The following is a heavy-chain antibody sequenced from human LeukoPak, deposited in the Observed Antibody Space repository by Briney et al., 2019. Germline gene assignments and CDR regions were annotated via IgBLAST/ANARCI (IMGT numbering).Heavy chain of an antibody. D-gene: IGHD5-18*01. V-gene: IGHV3-30*18. CDR2: ISYDGSNK. CDR1: GFTFSSYG. CDR3: AKDRGGISLWWYSYGYHPDGGFDY. J-gene: IGHJ4*02. Sequence: SGRSLRLSCAASGFTFSSYGMHWVRQAPGKGLEWVAVISYDGSNKYYADSVKGRFTISRDNSKNTLYLQMNSLRAEDTAVYYCAKDRGGISLWWYSYGYHPDGGFDYWGQGTLVTVSS.